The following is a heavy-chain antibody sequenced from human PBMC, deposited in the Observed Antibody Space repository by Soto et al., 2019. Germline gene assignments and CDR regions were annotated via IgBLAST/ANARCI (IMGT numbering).Heavy chain of an antibody. CDR3: ARLGGYYQALDH. D-gene: IGHD3-3*01. J-gene: IGHJ4*02. Sequence: SETLSLTCAVSGDSISNTNWWSWVRQPPGKGLEWIGEIYHSGDTNYNPSLKSRVILSVDKSKNQFFLKVNSVTAADTAVYYCARLGGYYQALDHWSQGTLVTVSS. V-gene: IGHV4-4*02. CDR2: IYHSGDT. CDR1: GDSISNTNW.